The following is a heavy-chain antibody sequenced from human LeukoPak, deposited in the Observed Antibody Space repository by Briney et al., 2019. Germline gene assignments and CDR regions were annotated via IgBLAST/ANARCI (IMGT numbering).Heavy chain of an antibody. D-gene: IGHD3-10*01. CDR3: AKDPHTMVRGYYMDV. Sequence: GGSLRLSCAASGFTFSGSAIHWVRQASGKGLEWVGRIRSKANSYATAYAASVKGRFTISRDDSKNTAYLQMNSLRAEDTAVYYCAKDPHTMVRGYYMDVWGKGTTVTISS. CDR1: GFTFSGSA. J-gene: IGHJ6*03. V-gene: IGHV3-73*01. CDR2: IRSKANSYAT.